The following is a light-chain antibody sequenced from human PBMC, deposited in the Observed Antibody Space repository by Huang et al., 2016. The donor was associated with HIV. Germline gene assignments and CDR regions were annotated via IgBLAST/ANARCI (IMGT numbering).Light chain of an antibody. V-gene: IGKV1-16*01. Sequence: DIQMTQSPSSLSASVGDRVTITCRASQGVSNNLGWFQQKPGEAPKSLIFAVSSLQSGVPSRFGGSGSGTDFTLTISSVQPEDVATYYCQQCNTYPYTFGPGTKLEIK. CDR1: QGVSNN. CDR3: QQCNTYPYT. J-gene: IGKJ2*01. CDR2: AVS.